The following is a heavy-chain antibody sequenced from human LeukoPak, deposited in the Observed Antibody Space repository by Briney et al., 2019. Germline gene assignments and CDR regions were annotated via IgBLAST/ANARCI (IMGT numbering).Heavy chain of an antibody. D-gene: IGHD3-10*02. CDR2: ISSSGSTI. Sequence: GGSLRLSCAASGFTFSSYEMNWVRQAPGKGLEWVSYISSSGSTIYYADSVKGRFTISRDNAKNSLYLQMNSLRAEDTAVYYCAELGITMFGGVWGEGTTVTISS. CDR1: GFTFSSYE. J-gene: IGHJ6*04. V-gene: IGHV3-48*03. CDR3: AELGITMFGGV.